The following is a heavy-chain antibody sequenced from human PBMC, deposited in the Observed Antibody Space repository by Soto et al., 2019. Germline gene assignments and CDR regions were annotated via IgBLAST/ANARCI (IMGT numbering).Heavy chain of an antibody. J-gene: IGHJ3*02. Sequence: PSETLSLTCTVSGGSISSSSYYWGWIRQPPGKGLEWIGSIYYSGSTYYNPSLKSRVTISVDTSKNQFSLKLSSVTAADTAVYYCARPRVKGGSSSWAHDAFDIWGQGTMVTVSS. CDR3: ARPRVKGGSSSWAHDAFDI. CDR1: GGSISSSSYY. V-gene: IGHV4-39*01. CDR2: IYYSGST. D-gene: IGHD6-13*01.